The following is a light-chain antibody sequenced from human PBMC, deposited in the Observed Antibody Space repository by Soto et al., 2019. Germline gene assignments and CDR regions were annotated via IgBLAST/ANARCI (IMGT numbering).Light chain of an antibody. Sequence: QSALTQPVSVSGSPGQSITISCTGTSSDVGSYELVSWFQQHPGKAPKLMIYEGSKRPSGVSNRFSGSKSGNTASPTISGLQAEDEADYYCCSYAVTNILVVGGGTKLTVL. J-gene: IGLJ2*01. CDR3: CSYAVTNILV. V-gene: IGLV2-23*01. CDR1: SSDVGSYEL. CDR2: EGS.